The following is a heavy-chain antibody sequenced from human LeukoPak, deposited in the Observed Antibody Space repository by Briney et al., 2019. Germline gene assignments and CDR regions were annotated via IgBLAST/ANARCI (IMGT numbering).Heavy chain of an antibody. Sequence: ETLSLTCTVSGGSISSYYWSWIRQPAGKGLEWIGRIYTSGSTNYNPSLKSRVTMSVDTSKNQFSLKLSSVTAADTAVYYCAREHYDILTGYYIPDYYYYMDVWGKGTTVTISS. D-gene: IGHD3-9*01. CDR1: GGSISSYY. CDR3: AREHYDILTGYYIPDYYYYMDV. J-gene: IGHJ6*03. V-gene: IGHV4-4*07. CDR2: IYTSGST.